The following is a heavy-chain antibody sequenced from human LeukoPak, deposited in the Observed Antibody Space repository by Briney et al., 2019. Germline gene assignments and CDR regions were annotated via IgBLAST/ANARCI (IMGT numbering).Heavy chain of an antibody. Sequence: ASVKVSCKVSGYTLTELSMHWVRQAPGKGLEWMGGFDPEDGETIYAQKFQGRVTMTEDTSTGTAYMELSSLRSEDTAVYYCATVSGSSWGIDPWGQGTLVTVSS. J-gene: IGHJ5*02. CDR1: GYTLTELS. CDR2: FDPEDGET. D-gene: IGHD6-13*01. CDR3: ATVSGSSWGIDP. V-gene: IGHV1-24*01.